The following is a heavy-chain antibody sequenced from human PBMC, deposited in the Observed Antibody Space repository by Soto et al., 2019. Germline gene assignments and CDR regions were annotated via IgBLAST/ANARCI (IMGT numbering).Heavy chain of an antibody. V-gene: IGHV3-73*01. CDR1: GFSFSDSA. CDR2: IRSKASNYAT. CDR3: ARPERDYALSD. J-gene: IGHJ4*02. Sequence: EVQLVESGGGLVQPGGSLKLSCTTSGFSFSDSAMHWVRQASGKGLEWVGRIRSKASNYATQYGASVNGRFTISRDDSHDTAYLQMNRLKNGDTAVYYCARPERDYALSDWGQGTLVTVSS. D-gene: IGHD4-17*01.